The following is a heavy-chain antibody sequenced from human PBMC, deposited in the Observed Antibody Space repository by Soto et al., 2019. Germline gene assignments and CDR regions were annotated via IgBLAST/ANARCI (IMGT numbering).Heavy chain of an antibody. CDR2: ISYDGSNK. CDR3: ARDGYYYDSSGYYPGGIRPYYYYNGMDV. CDR1: GFTFSSYA. D-gene: IGHD3-22*01. Sequence: GGSLRLSCAASGFTFSSYAMHWVRQAPGKGLEWVAVISYDGSNKYYADSVKGRFTISRDNSKNTLYLQMNSLRAEDTAVYYCARDGYYYDSSGYYPGGIRPYYYYNGMDVWGQGTTVTVSS. J-gene: IGHJ6*02. V-gene: IGHV3-30-3*01.